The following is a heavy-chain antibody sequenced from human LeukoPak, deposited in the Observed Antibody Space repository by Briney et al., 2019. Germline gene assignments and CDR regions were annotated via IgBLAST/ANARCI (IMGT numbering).Heavy chain of an antibody. CDR3: AKRFGSGYYLLDY. J-gene: IGHJ4*02. Sequence: GGSLRLSCAASGFTFSSYWMSWVRQAPGKGLEWVANIKQDGSEKYYVDSVKGRFTISRDNSKNTLYLQMNSLRAEDTAVYYCAKRFGSGYYLLDYWGQETLVTVSS. V-gene: IGHV3-7*01. CDR2: IKQDGSEK. CDR1: GFTFSSYW. D-gene: IGHD3-22*01.